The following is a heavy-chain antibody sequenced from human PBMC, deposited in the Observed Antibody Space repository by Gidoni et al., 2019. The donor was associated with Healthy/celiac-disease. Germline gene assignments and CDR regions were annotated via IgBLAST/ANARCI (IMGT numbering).Heavy chain of an antibody. CDR1: GGSSSSSSYY. CDR3: ARVHLVGATIDY. V-gene: IGHV4-39*07. CDR2: IYYSGST. Sequence: QLKLQESGPGVAEPSETLSLTWAVPGGSSSSSSYYWGWIRQPPGKGLEWIGSIYYSGSTYYNPSLKSRVTISVDTSKNQFSLKLSSVTAADTAVYYCARVHLVGATIDYWGQGTLVTVSS. J-gene: IGHJ4*02. D-gene: IGHD1-26*01.